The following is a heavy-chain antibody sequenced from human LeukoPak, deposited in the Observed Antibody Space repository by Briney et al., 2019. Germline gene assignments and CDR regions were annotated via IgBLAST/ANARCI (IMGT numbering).Heavy chain of an antibody. Sequence: PAGGSLRLSCAAAGFTFSRYWMSWVRQAPGKGLEWVSGINWNGGSTGYADSVKGRFTISRDNAKNSLYLQMNSLRAEDTALYYCARTSGVSGWYQGDAFDIWGQGTMVTVSS. V-gene: IGHV3-20*04. D-gene: IGHD6-19*01. J-gene: IGHJ3*02. CDR1: GFTFSRYW. CDR3: ARTSGVSGWYQGDAFDI. CDR2: INWNGGST.